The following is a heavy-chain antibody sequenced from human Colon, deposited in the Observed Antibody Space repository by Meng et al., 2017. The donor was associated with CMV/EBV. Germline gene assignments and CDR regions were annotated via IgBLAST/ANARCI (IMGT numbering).Heavy chain of an antibody. D-gene: IGHD6-6*01. J-gene: IGHJ4*02. Sequence: GESLKISCKGSGYNFPIYWIGWVRQMPGRGLEWMGIIYPADSATRYNPSFQGHVTISADKSINTAYLQWSSLRTSDAAMYFCVRGSSQDYWGQGTLVTVSS. CDR2: IYPADSAT. V-gene: IGHV5-51*01. CDR3: VRGSSQDY. CDR1: GYNFPIYW.